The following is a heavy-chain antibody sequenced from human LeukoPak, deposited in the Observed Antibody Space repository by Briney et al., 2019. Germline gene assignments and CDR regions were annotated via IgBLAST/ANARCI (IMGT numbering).Heavy chain of an antibody. CDR3: ASQIAAAGRDTFQH. CDR1: GFTFGNYA. V-gene: IGHV3-23*01. Sequence: GGSLRLSCAASGFTFGNYAMSWVRQAPGKGLEWVSLISDSGGYTNYADSVKGRFTISRDNSKNTLYLQMNSLRTEDTAVYYCASQIAAAGRDTFQHWGQGTLVTVSS. D-gene: IGHD6-13*01. J-gene: IGHJ1*01. CDR2: ISDSGGYT.